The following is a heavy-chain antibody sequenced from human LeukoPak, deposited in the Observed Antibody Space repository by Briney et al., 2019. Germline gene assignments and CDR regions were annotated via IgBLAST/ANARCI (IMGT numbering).Heavy chain of an antibody. V-gene: IGHV3-49*04. CDR1: GFTFGDYA. D-gene: IGHD5-18*01. CDR3: TRGQLGYDY. J-gene: IGHJ4*02. Sequence: GGSLRLSCTASGFTFGDYAMTWARQAPGKGLEWVGFIRTKTSRGTSEYATSVKGRFTISRDGSKSIAYLQMNSLKTEDTAVYYCTRGQLGYDYWGQGTLVTVSS. CDR2: IRTKTSRGTS.